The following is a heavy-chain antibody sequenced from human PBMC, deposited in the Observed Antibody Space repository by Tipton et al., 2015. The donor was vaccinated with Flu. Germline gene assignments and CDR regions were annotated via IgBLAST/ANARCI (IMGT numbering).Heavy chain of an antibody. CDR3: GRGGGGTGTKNYYYYYGMDV. Sequence: QLVQSGAEVKKPGASVKVSCKASGYTFTSYGISWVRQAPGQGLEWMGWISAYNGNTNYAQKLQGRVTMTTDTSTSTAYMERRSLRSDDTAVYYCGRGGGGTGTKNYYYYYGMDVWGQGTTVTVSS. V-gene: IGHV1-18*01. D-gene: IGHD1-7*01. J-gene: IGHJ6*02. CDR2: ISAYNGNT. CDR1: GYTFTSYG.